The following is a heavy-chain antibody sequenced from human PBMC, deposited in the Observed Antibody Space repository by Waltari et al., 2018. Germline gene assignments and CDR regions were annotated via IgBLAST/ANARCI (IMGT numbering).Heavy chain of an antibody. CDR1: GASISSSFHY. CDR3: ARAYDSTGYYRYFDL. V-gene: IGHV4-39*01. Sequence: QLQLQESGPGLVQPSETLSLACNVSGASISSSFHYWGWIRQPPGKGLGWIGRVYFTGTTYYNPSVNSRISISVDTSKSQFSLRRTSVTAADTAVYYCARAYDSTGYYRYFDLWGRGTLVTVSS. J-gene: IGHJ2*01. CDR2: VYFTGTT. D-gene: IGHD3-22*01.